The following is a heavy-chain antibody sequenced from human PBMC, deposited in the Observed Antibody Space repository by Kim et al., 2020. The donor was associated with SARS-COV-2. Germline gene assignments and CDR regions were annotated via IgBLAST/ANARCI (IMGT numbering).Heavy chain of an antibody. CDR3: AKDQNEGYNHFSPHY. CDR1: GFTFSNYG. V-gene: IGHV3-30*18. Sequence: GGSLRLSCAASGFTFSNYGMHWVRQAPGKGLEWVAAISYYGTVQYYADSVEGRFTVSRDNAKNTVFLQMTSLTSEDTAVYYCAKDQNEGYNHFSPHYWGQGTLVTVSS. J-gene: IGHJ4*02. CDR2: ISYYGTVQ. D-gene: IGHD1-1*01.